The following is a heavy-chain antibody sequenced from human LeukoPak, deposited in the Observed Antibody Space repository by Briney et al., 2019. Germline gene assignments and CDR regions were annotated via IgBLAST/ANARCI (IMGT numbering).Heavy chain of an antibody. J-gene: IGHJ6*02. Sequence: SETLSLTCTVSGGSISSSSYYWGWIRQPPGKGLEWIGSIYYSGSTYYNPSLKSRVTISVDTSKNQFSLKLSSVTAADTAVYYCASYQYQLPCLYYYYYGMDVWGQGTTVTVSS. D-gene: IGHD2-2*01. CDR1: GGSISSSSYY. V-gene: IGHV4-39*01. CDR3: ASYQYQLPCLYYYYYGMDV. CDR2: IYYSGST.